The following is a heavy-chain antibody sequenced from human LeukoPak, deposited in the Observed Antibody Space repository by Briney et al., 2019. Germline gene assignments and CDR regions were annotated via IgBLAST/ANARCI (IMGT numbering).Heavy chain of an antibody. J-gene: IGHJ4*02. CDR2: IYTSGST. CDR3: ARDRTAELRYFGWLSESYFVY. V-gene: IGHV4-4*07. D-gene: IGHD3-9*01. CDR1: GGCISSYY. Sequence: SETLSLTCTVSGGCISSYYWSWIRQPAGKGLEWIGRIYTSGSTNYNPSLTSRVTMSVDTSKNQFSLQLNSVTAADTAVYYCARDRTAELRYFGWLSESYFVYWGQGTLVTVSS.